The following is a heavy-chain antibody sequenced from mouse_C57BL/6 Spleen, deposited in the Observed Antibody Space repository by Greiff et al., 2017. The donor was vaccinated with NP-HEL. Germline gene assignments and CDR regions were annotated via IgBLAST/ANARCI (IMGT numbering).Heavy chain of an antibody. J-gene: IGHJ3*01. V-gene: IGHV1-80*01. CDR3: AREEDGYPWFAG. CDR2: IYPGDGDT. Sequence: QVQLQQSGAELVKPGASVKISCKASGYAFSSYWMNWVKQRPGKGLEWIGQIYPGDGDTNYNGKFKGKATLTADKSSSTAYMQLSSLTSEDSAVYYCAREEDGYPWFAGWGQGTLVTVSA. CDR1: GYAFSSYW. D-gene: IGHD2-3*01.